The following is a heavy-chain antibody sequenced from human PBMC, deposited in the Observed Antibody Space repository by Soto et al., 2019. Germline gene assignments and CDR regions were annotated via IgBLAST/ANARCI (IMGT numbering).Heavy chain of an antibody. Sequence: GTLRRACRAYGFTFSNYYMSWIRQAPGKGLEWVSYISSTGRTIYYADSVKGRFTVSRDNAQNSLSLKLNSLRVEDTAVYYCARSYSSGWEFDYWGQGTQVTVPS. CDR1: GFTFSNYY. V-gene: IGHV3-11*01. CDR3: ARSYSSGWEFDY. CDR2: ISSTGRTI. D-gene: IGHD6-19*01. J-gene: IGHJ4*02.